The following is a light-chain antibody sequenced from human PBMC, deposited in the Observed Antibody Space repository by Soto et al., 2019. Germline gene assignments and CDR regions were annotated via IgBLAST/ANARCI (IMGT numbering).Light chain of an antibody. CDR2: GAS. V-gene: IGKV3-20*01. CDR3: QQYGSSPAT. J-gene: IGKJ1*01. CDR1: QSVSSNH. Sequence: DIVLKQSPGTLSLSPGERATLSFRASQSVSSNHLAWYQQKPGQAPRIVSYGASSRAAGIPDRFTGSGSGTEFTLSVSRLQPEDFEVYFCQQYGSSPATFGQGTKGDIK.